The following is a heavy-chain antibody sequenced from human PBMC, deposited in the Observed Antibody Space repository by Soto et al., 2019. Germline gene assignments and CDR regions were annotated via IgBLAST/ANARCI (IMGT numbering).Heavy chain of an antibody. J-gene: IGHJ4*02. Sequence: PSETLSLTCAVYGGSFSGYYWSWIRQPPGKGLEWIGEINHSGSTNYNPSLKSRVTISVDTSKNQFSLKLSSVTAADTAVYYFARGAYKRVYIAARQGYFAYGGQGTLVTVS. V-gene: IGHV4-34*01. CDR2: INHSGST. CDR1: GGSFSGYY. CDR3: ARGAYKRVYIAARQGYFAY. D-gene: IGHD6-6*01.